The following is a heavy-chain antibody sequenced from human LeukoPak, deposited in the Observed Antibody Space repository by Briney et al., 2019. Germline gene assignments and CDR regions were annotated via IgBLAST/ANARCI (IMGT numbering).Heavy chain of an antibody. Sequence: ASVKVSCKASGYTFTGYYMHWVRQAPGQGLEWMGWINPNSGGTNYAQKLQGRVTMTTDTSTSTAYMELRSLRSDDTAVYYCARATGWDSRRIAPDYWGQGTLVTVSS. CDR2: INPNSGGT. CDR1: GYTFTGYY. CDR3: ARATGWDSRRIAPDY. D-gene: IGHD6-13*01. J-gene: IGHJ4*02. V-gene: IGHV1-2*02.